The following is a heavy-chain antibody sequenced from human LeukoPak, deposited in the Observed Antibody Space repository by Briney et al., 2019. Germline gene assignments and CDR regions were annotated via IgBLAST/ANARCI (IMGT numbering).Heavy chain of an antibody. CDR3: ARAPGYSSSLPGYFDY. J-gene: IGHJ4*02. CDR2: IYTSGST. V-gene: IGHV4-4*07. D-gene: IGHD6-13*01. Sequence: SETLSLTCTVSGGSISSYYWSWIRQPAGKGLEWIGRIYTSGSTNYNPSLESRVTMSVDTSKNQFSLKLSSVTAADTAVYYCARAPGYSSSLPGYFDYWGQGTLVTVSS. CDR1: GGSISSYY.